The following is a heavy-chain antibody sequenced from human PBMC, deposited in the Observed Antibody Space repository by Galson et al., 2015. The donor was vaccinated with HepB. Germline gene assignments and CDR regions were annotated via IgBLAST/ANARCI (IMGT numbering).Heavy chain of an antibody. Sequence: SVKVSCKASGSSFTSYDIHWVRQAAGQGLEWMGWVNPNSGNTVYAHKFQARLTIAKNNSLTDTYMELTSLTSEDSAVYYCATNGSNYRLWGQGTLVTVSP. D-gene: IGHD5-24*01. CDR1: GSSFTSYD. V-gene: IGHV1-8*01. CDR2: VNPNSGNT. CDR3: ATNGSNYRL. J-gene: IGHJ4*02.